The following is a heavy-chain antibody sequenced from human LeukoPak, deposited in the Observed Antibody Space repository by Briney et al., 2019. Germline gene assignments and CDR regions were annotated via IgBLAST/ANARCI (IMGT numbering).Heavy chain of an antibody. CDR1: GFTFGDYA. CDR3: TREILMVRGYFDY. J-gene: IGHJ4*02. V-gene: IGHV3-49*03. CDR2: IRSKAYGGTT. Sequence: GGSLRLSCTASGFTFGDYAMSWFRQAPGKGLKWVGFIRSKAYGGTTEYAASVKGRFTISRDDSKSIAYLQMNSLKTEDTAVYYCTREILMVRGYFDYWGQGTLVTVSS. D-gene: IGHD2-8*01.